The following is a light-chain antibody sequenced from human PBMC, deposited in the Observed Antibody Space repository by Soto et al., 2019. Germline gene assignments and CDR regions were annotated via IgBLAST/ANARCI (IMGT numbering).Light chain of an antibody. CDR3: QQYGRSWT. CDR2: GAS. V-gene: IGKV3-20*01. Sequence: EIVLTQSPGTLSLSPGERATLSCRAGQTFSNSFLSWFQQIPGQAPRLLIYGASSRATGIPDRFSGSGSGTDFTLTISRLEPEDFAVYYCQQYGRSWTFGQGTKVDI. CDR1: QTFSNSF. J-gene: IGKJ1*01.